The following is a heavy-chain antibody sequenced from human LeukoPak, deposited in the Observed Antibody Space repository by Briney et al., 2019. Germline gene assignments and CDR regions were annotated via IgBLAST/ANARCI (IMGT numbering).Heavy chain of an antibody. CDR1: GYSISSGYY. CDR3: AKSSYSIFDY. CDR2: IYHSGST. J-gene: IGHJ4*02. Sequence: SETLSLTCTVSGYSISSGYYWGWIRQPPGKGLEWIGSIYHSGSTYYNPSLKSRVTISVDTSKNQFSLKLSSVTAADAAVYYCAKSSYSIFDYWGQGTLVTVSS. D-gene: IGHD5-18*01. V-gene: IGHV4-38-2*02.